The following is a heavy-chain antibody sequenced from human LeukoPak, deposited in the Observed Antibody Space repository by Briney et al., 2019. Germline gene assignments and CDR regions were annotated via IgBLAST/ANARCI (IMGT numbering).Heavy chain of an antibody. CDR1: GYSFTSYW. Sequence: GESLKISCKGSGYSFTSYWIGWVRQMPGKGLEWMGIIYPGDSDTRYSPSFQGQVTISADKSISTAYLQRSSLKASDTAMYYCARHFTGIVGATAFDYWGQGTLVTVSS. CDR2: IYPGDSDT. CDR3: ARHFTGIVGATAFDY. V-gene: IGHV5-51*01. J-gene: IGHJ4*02. D-gene: IGHD1-26*01.